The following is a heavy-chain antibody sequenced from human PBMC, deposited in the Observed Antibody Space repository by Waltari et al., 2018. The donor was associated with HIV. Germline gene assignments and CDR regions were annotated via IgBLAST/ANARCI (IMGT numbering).Heavy chain of an antibody. D-gene: IGHD6-6*01. V-gene: IGHV1-69*01. Sequence: QVQLVQSGAEVKKPGSSVKVSCKASGGTFSSYAIRWVRQAPGQGLEWMGGSIPIFGTGNDAQKFQGRVTMTADETASTAYMELSGLRSEDTAVYYCARGEQLVLVLSYYYYGMDVWGQGTTVTVSS. J-gene: IGHJ6*02. CDR2: SIPIFGTG. CDR3: ARGEQLVLVLSYYYYGMDV. CDR1: GGTFSSYA.